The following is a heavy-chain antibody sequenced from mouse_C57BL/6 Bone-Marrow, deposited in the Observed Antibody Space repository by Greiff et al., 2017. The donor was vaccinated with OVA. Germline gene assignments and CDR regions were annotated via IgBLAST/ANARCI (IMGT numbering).Heavy chain of an antibody. Sequence: VVESGAELVRPGSSVKLSCKDSYFAFMASAMHWVKQRPGHGLEWIGSFTMYSDATEYSENFKGKATLTANTSSSTAYMELSSLTSEDSAVYYCARRRNITTVVEFPYYFDYWGQGTTLTVSS. CDR2: FTMYSDAT. D-gene: IGHD1-1*01. J-gene: IGHJ2*01. V-gene: IGHV1-49*01. CDR1: YFAFMASA. CDR3: ARRRNITTVVEFPYYFDY.